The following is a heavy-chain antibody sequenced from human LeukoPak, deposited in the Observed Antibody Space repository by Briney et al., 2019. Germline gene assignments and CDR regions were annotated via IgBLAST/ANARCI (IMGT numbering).Heavy chain of an antibody. CDR2: IRYDGSNK. CDR1: GFTFSSYG. Sequence: GGSLRLSCAASGFTFSSYGMHWVRQAPGKGLEWVAFIRYDGSNKYYADSVKGRFTIPRDNSKNTLYLQMNSLRAEDTAVYYCAKEDSGSYYYYYYMDVWGKGTTVTVSS. V-gene: IGHV3-30*02. J-gene: IGHJ6*03. D-gene: IGHD1-26*01. CDR3: AKEDSGSYYYYYYMDV.